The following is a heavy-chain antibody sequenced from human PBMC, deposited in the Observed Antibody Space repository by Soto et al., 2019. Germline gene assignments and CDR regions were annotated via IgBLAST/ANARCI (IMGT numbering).Heavy chain of an antibody. CDR3: ARAPVGATTPYYYYGMDV. J-gene: IGHJ6*02. CDR2: IWYDGSNK. D-gene: IGHD1-26*01. V-gene: IGHV3-33*01. CDR1: GFTFSSYG. Sequence: PGGSLRLSCAASGFTFSSYGMHWVRQAPGKGLEWVAVIWYDGSNKYYADSVKGRFTISRDNSKNTLYLQMNSLRAEDTAVYYCARAPVGATTPYYYYGMDVWSQGTTVTVSS.